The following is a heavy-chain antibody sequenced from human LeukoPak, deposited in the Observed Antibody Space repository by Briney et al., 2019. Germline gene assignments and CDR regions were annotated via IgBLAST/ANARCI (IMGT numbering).Heavy chain of an antibody. CDR2: ISSSSSYI. V-gene: IGHV3-21*01. Sequence: GGSLRLSCAASGFTFSSYSMNWVRQAPGKGLEWVSSISSSSSYIYYADSVKGRFTISRDNAKNSLYLQMNSLRAEDTAVYYCAGTDALYHYGMDVWGQGTTVTVSS. CDR3: AGTDALYHYGMDV. CDR1: GFTFSSYS. J-gene: IGHJ6*02.